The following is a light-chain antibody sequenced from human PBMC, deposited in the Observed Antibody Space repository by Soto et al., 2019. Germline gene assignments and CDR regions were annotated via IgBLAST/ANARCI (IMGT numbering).Light chain of an antibody. V-gene: IGLV1-47*01. J-gene: IGLJ3*02. CDR1: SSNIGSNY. CDR3: ASRDDNLSGHWM. CDR2: RNN. Sequence: QSVLTQPPSASQTPGHRVTISCSGTSSNIGSNYVSWYQQLPGTAPKLLIYRNNQRPSGVPDRFSGSKSGTSASLAISGLRSEDEADYYCASRDDNLSGHWMFGGGTKLTVL.